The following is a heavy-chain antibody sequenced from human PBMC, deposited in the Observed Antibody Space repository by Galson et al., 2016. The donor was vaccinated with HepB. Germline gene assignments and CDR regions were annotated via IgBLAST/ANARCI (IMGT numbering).Heavy chain of an antibody. V-gene: IGHV4-59*01. D-gene: IGHD1-26*01. J-gene: IGHJ6*03. Sequence: TLSLTCSVSGGSISSYYWTWIRQTPGKGLEWIGDFYYGETTSYNPSVKSRVTVSADTSKNQISLKMTSVNAADTAVYYCARLAPTHSPLGAGRGGKYYFYMDVWGIGTTVAVSS. CDR3: ARLAPTHSPLGAGRGGKYYFYMDV. CDR1: GGSISSYY. CDR2: FYYGETT.